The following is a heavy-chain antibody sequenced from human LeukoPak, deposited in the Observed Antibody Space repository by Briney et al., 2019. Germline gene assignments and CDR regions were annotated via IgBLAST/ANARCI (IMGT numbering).Heavy chain of an antibody. CDR1: GGSFSGYY. J-gene: IGHJ5*02. Sequence: SETLSLTCAVYGGSFSGYYWSWIRQPPGKGLEWIGEINHSGSTNYNPSLKSRVTISVDTSKNQFSLKLSSVTAADTAVYYCARGVGYDFWSGRYGNWFGPWGQGTLVTVSS. CDR2: INHSGST. D-gene: IGHD3-3*01. V-gene: IGHV4-34*01. CDR3: ARGVGYDFWSGRYGNWFGP.